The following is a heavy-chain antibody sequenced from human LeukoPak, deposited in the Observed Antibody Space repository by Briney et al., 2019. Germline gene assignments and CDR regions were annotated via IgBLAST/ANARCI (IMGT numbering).Heavy chain of an antibody. V-gene: IGHV3-11*06. CDR2: ISRSSYYT. Sequence: SGGSLRLSCAASGFTFSDYYMSWIRQAPGKGLEWVSYISRSSYYTNYADSVKGRFTISRDNAKNSLYLQMNSLRAEDTAVYYCARDADIAAAGTRYNWFDPWGQGTLVIVSS. D-gene: IGHD6-13*01. CDR3: ARDADIAAAGTRYNWFDP. CDR1: GFTFSDYY. J-gene: IGHJ5*02.